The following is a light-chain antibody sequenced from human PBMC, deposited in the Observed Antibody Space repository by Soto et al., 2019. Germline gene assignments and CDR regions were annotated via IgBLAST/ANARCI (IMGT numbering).Light chain of an antibody. Sequence: EIVMTQSPATLSVSPGERATLSCRASHSVSSRLAWYQQQPGQAPRLLIYGASTRATGLPARFSGSGSGTEFTLPISSLQSEDFAVYYCQHYTNWPLTFGGGTKVEIK. J-gene: IGKJ4*01. V-gene: IGKV3-15*01. CDR1: HSVSSR. CDR2: GAS. CDR3: QHYTNWPLT.